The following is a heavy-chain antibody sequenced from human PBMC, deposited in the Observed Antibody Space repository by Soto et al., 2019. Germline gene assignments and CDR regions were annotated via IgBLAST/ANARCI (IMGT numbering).Heavy chain of an antibody. CDR2: IKQDGSEK. Sequence: GGSLRLSCAASGFTFSSYWMSWVRQAPGKGLEWVANIKQDGSEKYYVDSVKGRFTISRDNAKNSLYLQMNSLRAEDTAVYYCARLREEFWSGYPYYYYYYGMDVWGQGTTVTVSS. V-gene: IGHV3-7*01. J-gene: IGHJ6*02. CDR3: ARLREEFWSGYPYYYYYYGMDV. CDR1: GFTFSSYW. D-gene: IGHD3-3*01.